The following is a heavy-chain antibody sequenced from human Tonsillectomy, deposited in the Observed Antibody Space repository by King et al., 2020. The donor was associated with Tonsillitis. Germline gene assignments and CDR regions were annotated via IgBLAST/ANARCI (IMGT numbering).Heavy chain of an antibody. D-gene: IGHD5-18*01. V-gene: IGHV4-61*02. CDR2: IYTSGST. Sequence: QLQESGPGLVKPSQTLSLTCTVSGGSISSGSYYWSWIRQPAGKGLEWIGRIYTSGSTSYNPSLKSRVTISVDTSKNQFSLKLSSVTAADTAVYYCAREIIQLWLPRAFDIWGQGTMVTVSS. J-gene: IGHJ3*02. CDR1: GGSISSGSYY. CDR3: AREIIQLWLPRAFDI.